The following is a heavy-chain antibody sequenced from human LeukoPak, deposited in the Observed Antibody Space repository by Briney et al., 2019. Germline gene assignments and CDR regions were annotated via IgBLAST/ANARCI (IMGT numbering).Heavy chain of an antibody. D-gene: IGHD3-22*01. V-gene: IGHV3-23*01. CDR2: TSGSGGST. Sequence: GGSLRLSCAASGFTFSSYAMSWVRQAPGKGLEWVSATSGSGGSTYYADSVKSRFTISRDNSKNTLYLQMNSLRAEDTAVYYCAKDFDYDSSGYYYVFDYWGQGTLVTVSS. CDR1: GFTFSSYA. J-gene: IGHJ4*02. CDR3: AKDFDYDSSGYYYVFDY.